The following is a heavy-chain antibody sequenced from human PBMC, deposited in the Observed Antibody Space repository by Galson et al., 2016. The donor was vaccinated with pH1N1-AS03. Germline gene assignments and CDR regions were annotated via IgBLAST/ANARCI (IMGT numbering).Heavy chain of an antibody. CDR2: YGGSDEKT. D-gene: IGHD3-10*01. CDR3: TTVAGTYYNGAF. V-gene: IGHV3-23*01. J-gene: IGHJ1*01. CDR1: GSIFSQFQ. Sequence: SGAEVKQPGESLRISCKTSGSIFSQFQMSWVRQAPGKGLEWVSTYGGSDEKTYYGDSVKGRFTISKDSSKNTLYLQMNTLRAEDTALYYCTTVAGTYYNGAFWGQGSQVTVSS.